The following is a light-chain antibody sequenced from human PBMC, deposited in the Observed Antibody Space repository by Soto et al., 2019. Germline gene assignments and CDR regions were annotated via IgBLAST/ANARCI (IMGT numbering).Light chain of an antibody. V-gene: IGKV1-5*01. Sequence: DIQMTQSPSTLSASVGDRVTITCRASQSISSWLAWYQQKPGKAPKLLIYDASSLEIGVPSRFSGSGSGTEFTIAISSLQADDVSTYYRQQYNRYWTFGQGTKVEIK. J-gene: IGKJ1*01. CDR2: DAS. CDR1: QSISSW. CDR3: QQYNRYWT.